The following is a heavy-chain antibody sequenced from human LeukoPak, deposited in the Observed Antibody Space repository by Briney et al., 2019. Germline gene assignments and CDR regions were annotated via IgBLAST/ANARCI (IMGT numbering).Heavy chain of an antibody. CDR1: GGSISSSSYY. CDR2: GYYRGST. D-gene: IGHD3-22*01. V-gene: IGHV4-39*07. CDR3: ARVPGWLSPYYFDY. J-gene: IGHJ4*02. Sequence: SETLSLTCTVSGGSISSSSYYWGWIRQPPGKGLEWIGSGYYRGSTYYNTSLKSRVTISVDTSKNQFSLKLSSVTAADTAVYYCARVPGWLSPYYFDYWGRGTLVTVSS.